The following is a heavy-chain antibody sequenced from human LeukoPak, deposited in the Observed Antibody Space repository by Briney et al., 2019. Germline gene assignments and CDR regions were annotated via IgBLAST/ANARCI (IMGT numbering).Heavy chain of an antibody. CDR3: ARGRKLLWFGESHPDYYYYMDV. CDR2: INPNSGGT. D-gene: IGHD3-10*01. V-gene: IGHV1-2*02. CDR1: GYTFTGYY. Sequence: ASVKVSCKASGYTFTGYYMHWVRQAPGQGLEWMGWINPNSGGTNYAQKFQGRVTMTRDTSISTAYMELSRLRSDDTAVYYCARGRKLLWFGESHPDYYYYMDVWGKGTTVTVSS. J-gene: IGHJ6*03.